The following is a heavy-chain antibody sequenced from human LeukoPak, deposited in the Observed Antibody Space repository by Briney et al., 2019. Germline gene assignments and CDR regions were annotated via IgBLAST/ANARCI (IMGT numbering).Heavy chain of an antibody. CDR3: ARRGYHDYSGFDY. Sequence: GSLRLSCAGSEFTFSSYSMHWVRQAPGKGLEWVSSIIGRSDDIYYADSVQGRFTISRDNSKNSLYLQMKSLRAEDTALYYCARRGYHDYSGFDYWGQGTLVTVSS. J-gene: IGHJ4*02. CDR1: EFTFSSYS. V-gene: IGHV3-21*01. D-gene: IGHD1-26*01. CDR2: IIGRSDDI.